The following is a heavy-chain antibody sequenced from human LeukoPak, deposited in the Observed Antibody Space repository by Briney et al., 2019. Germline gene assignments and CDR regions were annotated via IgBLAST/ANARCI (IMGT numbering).Heavy chain of an antibody. CDR1: GGTFSSYA. CDR3: ARPTAYGDAFDY. D-gene: IGHD4-17*01. Sequence: ASVKVSCKASGGTFSSYAISWVRQAPGQGLEWMGWINPNSGGTNYAQKFQGWVTMTRDTSISTAYMELSRLRSDDTAVYYCARPTAYGDAFDYWGQGTLVTVSS. V-gene: IGHV1-2*04. CDR2: INPNSGGT. J-gene: IGHJ4*02.